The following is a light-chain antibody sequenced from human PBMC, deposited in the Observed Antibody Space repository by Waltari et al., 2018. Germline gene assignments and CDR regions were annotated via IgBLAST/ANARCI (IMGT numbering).Light chain of an antibody. V-gene: IGLV2-14*03. CDR3: ASYKSSSLI. Sequence: QSALTQPASVSGSPGQSITISCTGTSSDIGLYNYVSWYQQHPDRDPKLLIFDVSNRPSGVPNSCSGSKSGNTASLTITGLQAEDEAEYYCASYKSSSLIFGGGTKLTVL. CDR1: SSDIGLYNY. J-gene: IGLJ2*01. CDR2: DVS.